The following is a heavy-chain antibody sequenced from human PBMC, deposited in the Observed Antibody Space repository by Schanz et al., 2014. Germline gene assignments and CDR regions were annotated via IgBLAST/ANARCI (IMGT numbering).Heavy chain of an antibody. CDR1: GFTFSSYG. J-gene: IGHJ4*02. Sequence: QVQLVESGGGVVQPGRSRRLSCEASGFTFSSYGMHWVRPAPGKGLEWVAVISYDGNNEDYADSVKGRFSISRDNSQNTLYLQMDSLRPEDTAVYFCAKDTGYCHGGACYCFEYWGLGILVIVSS. V-gene: IGHV3-30*18. CDR2: ISYDGNNE. D-gene: IGHD2-8*02. CDR3: AKDTGYCHGGACYCFEY.